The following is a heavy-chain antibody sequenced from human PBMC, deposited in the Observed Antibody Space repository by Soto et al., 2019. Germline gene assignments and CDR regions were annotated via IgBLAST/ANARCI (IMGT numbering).Heavy chain of an antibody. V-gene: IGHV3-23*01. CDR3: AKGGPNGGHYYYYGMDV. D-gene: IGHD7-27*01. CDR2: ISGSGGST. CDR1: GFTFSSYA. Sequence: EVQLLESGGGLVQPGGSLRLSCAASGFTFSSYAMSWVRQAPGKGLEWVSAISGSGGSTYYADSVKGRFTISRDNSKNTLYLQKNSLRAEDTAVYYCAKGGPNGGHYYYYGMDVWGQGTTVTVSS. J-gene: IGHJ6*02.